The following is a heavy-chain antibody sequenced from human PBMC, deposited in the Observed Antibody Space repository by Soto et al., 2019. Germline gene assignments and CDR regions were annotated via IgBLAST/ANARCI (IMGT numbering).Heavy chain of an antibody. J-gene: IGHJ4*02. Sequence: QITLKESGPTLVKPTQTLTLTCTFSGFSLSTSGVGVGWIRQPPGKALEWLALIYWDDDKRYSPSLKSRLTITKDTSKNQVVLTMTNMDPVDTATYYCAHGEGNPSSGYYPYFDYWGQGTLVTVSS. CDR1: GFSLSTSGVG. CDR3: AHGEGNPSSGYYPYFDY. CDR2: IYWDDDK. D-gene: IGHD3-22*01. V-gene: IGHV2-5*02.